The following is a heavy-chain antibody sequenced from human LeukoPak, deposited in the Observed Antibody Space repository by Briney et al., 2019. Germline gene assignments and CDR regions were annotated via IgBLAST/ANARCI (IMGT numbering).Heavy chain of an antibody. V-gene: IGHV4-34*01. J-gene: IGHJ5*02. D-gene: IGHD3-3*01. Sequence: SETLSLTCAVYGGSFSGYYWSWIRQPPGKGLEWIGEINHSGSTNYNPSLKSRVTISVDTSKNQFSLKLSSVTAADTAVYYCARHLITIFGVVSPFDPWGQGTLVTVSS. CDR2: INHSGST. CDR1: GGSFSGYY. CDR3: ARHLITIFGVVSPFDP.